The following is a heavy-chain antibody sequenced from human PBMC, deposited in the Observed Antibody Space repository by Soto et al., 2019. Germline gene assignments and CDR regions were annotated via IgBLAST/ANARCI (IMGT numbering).Heavy chain of an antibody. CDR3: AKGAWATVTVLGY. D-gene: IGHD4-4*01. CDR2: ISGSGGST. Sequence: SCVIQTTGKGLEWVSAISGSGGSTYYADSVKGRFTISRDNSKNTLYLQMNSLRAEDTAVYYCAKGAWATVTVLGYWGQGTLVTVSS. V-gene: IGHV3-23*01. J-gene: IGHJ4*02.